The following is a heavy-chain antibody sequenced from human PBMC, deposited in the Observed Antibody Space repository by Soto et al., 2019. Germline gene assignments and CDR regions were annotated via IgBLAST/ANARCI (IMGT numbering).Heavy chain of an antibody. CDR1: GGSISNSY. J-gene: IGHJ4*02. V-gene: IGHV4-59*01. D-gene: IGHD6-19*01. CDR2: IYYTGNT. CDR3: AREGYSGQVDS. Sequence: QVQLQESGPGLVTPSETLSLTCTVSGGSISNSYWSWIRQPPGKGLEWIGYIYYTGNTIYNPYLKNRVTISLDTSKNQVSLNLSSVPAADTAVYYCAREGYSGQVDSWGQGTLVTVSS.